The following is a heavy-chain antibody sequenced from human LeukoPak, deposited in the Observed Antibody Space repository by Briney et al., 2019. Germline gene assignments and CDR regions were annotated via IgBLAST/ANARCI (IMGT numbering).Heavy chain of an antibody. CDR1: GASVSSASY. CDR2: IYNGVNT. V-gene: IGHV4-61*01. J-gene: IGHJ5*02. Sequence: SETLSLTCTVSGASVSSASYWTWIRQPPGKGVEWIAHIYNGVNTNYNPSLKSRVTISVDTSKNQFSLRLNSVTAADTAVYYCARSRAFNSGAFDPWGQGSLVAVSS. CDR3: ARSRAFNSGAFDP. D-gene: IGHD1-26*01.